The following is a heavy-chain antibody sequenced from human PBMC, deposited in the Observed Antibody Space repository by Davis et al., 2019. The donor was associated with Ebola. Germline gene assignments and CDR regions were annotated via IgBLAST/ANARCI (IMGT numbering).Heavy chain of an antibody. CDR1: GFTFSTYW. Sequence: PGGSLRLSCAASGFTFSTYWMNWVRQAPGKGLEWVANINQDGSEKSYVDSVKGRFTISRDNAKNSLYLQMNSLRAEDTAVYYCAREIEYYEILTGYFPYWGQGTLVTVSS. V-gene: IGHV3-7*03. J-gene: IGHJ4*02. CDR2: INQDGSEK. CDR3: AREIEYYEILTGYFPY. D-gene: IGHD3-9*01.